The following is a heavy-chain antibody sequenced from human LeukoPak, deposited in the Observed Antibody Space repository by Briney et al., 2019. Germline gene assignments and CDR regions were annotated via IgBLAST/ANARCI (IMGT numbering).Heavy chain of an antibody. J-gene: IGHJ4*02. CDR2: ISSSSSYT. Sequence: GGSLRLSCAASGFTTSDYYMSWLRQAPGKGLEWVSYISSSSSYTNYADSVKGRFTISRDNAKNSLYLQMNSLRAEDTAVYYCARATVVTQYYDFWSGYPYYFDYWGQGTLVTVSS. CDR3: ARATVVTQYYDFWSGYPYYFDY. CDR1: GFTTSDYY. V-gene: IGHV3-11*06. D-gene: IGHD3-3*01.